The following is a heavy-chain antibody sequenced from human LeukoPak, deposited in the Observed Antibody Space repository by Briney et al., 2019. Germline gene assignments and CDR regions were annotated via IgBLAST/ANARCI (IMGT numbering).Heavy chain of an antibody. D-gene: IGHD6-6*01. J-gene: IGHJ5*02. Sequence: PSETLSLTCSVPGDSINNYCWSWIRQPPGKGLEWIGYIYYSGNTNYNPTLKSRVTISKDTSKKQISLNLSSVTAADTAVYYRARGSNWLDPWGQGTLVTVSS. CDR1: GDSINNYC. CDR2: IYYSGNT. V-gene: IGHV4-59*01. CDR3: ARGSNWLDP.